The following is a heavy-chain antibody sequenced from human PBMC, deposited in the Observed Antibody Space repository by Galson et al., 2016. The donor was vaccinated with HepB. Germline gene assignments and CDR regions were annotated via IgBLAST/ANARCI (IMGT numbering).Heavy chain of an antibody. J-gene: IGHJ3*02. CDR1: GESISSSSYS. D-gene: IGHD2-2*01. CDR3: ARGSYCSGTRCHAGVPMDAPVI. Sequence: SETLSLTCTVSGESISSSSYSWGWIRQPPGKGPQWIGSIYNNGGTYYDPTLKSRGTISVDTSKNQLSLKLSSVTAADTALYYCARGSYCSGTRCHAGVPMDAPVIWVQGSMATVS. V-gene: IGHV4-39*07. CDR2: IYNNGGT.